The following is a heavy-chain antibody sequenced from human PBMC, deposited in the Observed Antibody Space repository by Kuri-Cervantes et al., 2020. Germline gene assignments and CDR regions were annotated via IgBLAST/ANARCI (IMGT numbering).Heavy chain of an antibody. Sequence: SLKISCAASGFTFDDYAMHWVRQVPGKGLEWVSGISWGSSSIGYADSVRGRFTVSRDNAKNSLYLQMNSLRAEDTAWYYCAKDLSTTYQYGTRRFDAFDIWGQGTMVTVSS. D-gene: IGHD2/OR15-2a*01. V-gene: IGHV3-9*01. CDR2: ISWGSSSI. J-gene: IGHJ3*02. CDR3: AKDLSTTYQYGTRRFDAFDI. CDR1: GFTFDDYA.